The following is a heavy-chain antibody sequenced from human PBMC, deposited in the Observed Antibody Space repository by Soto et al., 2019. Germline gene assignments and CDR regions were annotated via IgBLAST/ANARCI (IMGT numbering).Heavy chain of an antibody. CDR3: GKEPEVPGRGLDY. V-gene: IGHV3-23*01. Sequence: GWSLRLSCASSGFTFRSFAMAWVRQAAGKGLEWVSTITLSGATVYADSVKGRFIISRDNSKNTLYLQMHSLTVEDTGVYYCGKEPEVPGRGLDYWGQGSLVTVSS. CDR1: GFTFRSFA. J-gene: IGHJ4*02. CDR2: ITLSGAT.